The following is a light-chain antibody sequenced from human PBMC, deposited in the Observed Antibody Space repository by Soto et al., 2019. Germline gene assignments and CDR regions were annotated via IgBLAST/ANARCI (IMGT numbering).Light chain of an antibody. J-gene: IGKJ1*01. Sequence: EIVMTQSPGTLSVSPGDIATLACRASLSVSTNLAWYQQKPGQAPRLLIYGASTMATGVSARFSGSGSGTEFSLAISSLQSEDFAVYYCQQYNIWPRTFGQGTKVEI. CDR3: QQYNIWPRT. V-gene: IGKV3-15*01. CDR1: LSVSTN. CDR2: GAS.